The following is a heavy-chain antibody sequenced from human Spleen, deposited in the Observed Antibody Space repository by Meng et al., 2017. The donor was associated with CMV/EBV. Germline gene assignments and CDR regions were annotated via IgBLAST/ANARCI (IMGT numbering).Heavy chain of an antibody. D-gene: IGHD3-22*01. V-gene: IGHV4-39*01. CDR3: ATTYYDSRRWFGP. CDR2: IYYTRST. J-gene: IGHJ5*02. CDR1: GGSVTRSSYY. Sequence: AGGSVTRSSYYWAWLRQSPGKGLEWIGSIYYTRSTYYNPSLKSRGTISLDTSKNQFSLMLNSVTAADTAVYYCATTYYDSRRWFGPWGQGTLVTVSS.